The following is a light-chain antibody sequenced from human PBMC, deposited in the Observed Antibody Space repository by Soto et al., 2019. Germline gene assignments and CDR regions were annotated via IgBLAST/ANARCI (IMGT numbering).Light chain of an antibody. V-gene: IGKV3-20*01. CDR3: QQYGSSPNT. Sequence: EIVLTQSPGTLSLSPGERATLSCRASQSVRSSYLAWYQQKPGQAPRLFIYGASSRATGLPDRFRGSGSGTDFSLTISRLEPEDFAVYYCQQYGSSPNTFGQGTKLEIK. CDR1: QSVRSSY. CDR2: GAS. J-gene: IGKJ2*01.